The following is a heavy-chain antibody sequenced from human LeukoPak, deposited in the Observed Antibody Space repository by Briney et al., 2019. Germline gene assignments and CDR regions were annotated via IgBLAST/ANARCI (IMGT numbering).Heavy chain of an antibody. D-gene: IGHD7-27*01. CDR2: INPNSGGT. CDR1: GYTFTGYY. CDR3: ASRGGNWGSPHDY. J-gene: IGHJ4*02. Sequence: ASVKVSCKASGYTFTGYYMHWVRQAPGQGLEWMGWINPNSGGTNYAQKFQGRVTMTRDMSISTAYMELSRLRSDDTAVYYCASRGGNWGSPHDYWGQGTLVTVSS. V-gene: IGHV1-2*02.